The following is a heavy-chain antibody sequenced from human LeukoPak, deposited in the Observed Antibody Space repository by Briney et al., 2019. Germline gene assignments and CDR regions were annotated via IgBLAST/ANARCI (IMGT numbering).Heavy chain of an antibody. CDR3: AKAGSGWYELAS. Sequence: ASVTISCKASGYTFTGYYIHWVRQAPGQGLEWMGWINPRTGDTDFARNLQVSVTLTRDTTINTVFLRLNGLKFDDTAVYFCAKAGSGWYELASWGQGTLVTVSS. V-gene: IGHV1-2*04. CDR2: INPRTGDT. D-gene: IGHD6-19*01. CDR1: GYTFTGYY. J-gene: IGHJ4*02.